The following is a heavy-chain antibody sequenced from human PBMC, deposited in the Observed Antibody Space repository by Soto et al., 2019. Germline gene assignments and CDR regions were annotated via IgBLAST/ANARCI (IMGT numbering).Heavy chain of an antibody. CDR1: GFTFSSYA. CDR3: VTDCSSTSCHTRGDAFDI. D-gene: IGHD2-2*01. V-gene: IGHV3-23*01. Sequence: GGSLRLSCEPSGFTFSSYAMSGVRQAPGRGLEWVSAISGSGGSTYYADSVKGRFTIPRDNSKNTLYLQMNSLRAEDTAVYYCVTDCSSTSCHTRGDAFDIWGQGTMVTVSS. J-gene: IGHJ3*02. CDR2: ISGSGGST.